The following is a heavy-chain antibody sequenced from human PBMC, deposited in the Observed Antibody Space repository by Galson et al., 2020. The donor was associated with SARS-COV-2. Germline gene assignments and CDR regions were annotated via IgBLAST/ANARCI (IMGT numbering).Heavy chain of an antibody. J-gene: IGHJ5*02. CDR2: IWYDGSNK. Sequence: GGSLRLSCAASGFTFSSYGMHWVRQAPGKGLEWVAVIWYDGSNKYDADSVKGRFTISRDNSKNPLYMQMNHVRAEDTAVYYCARDDSGSPVDPWGQGTLVTVSS. CDR3: ARDDSGSPVDP. D-gene: IGHD1-26*01. CDR1: GFTFSSYG. V-gene: IGHV3-33*01.